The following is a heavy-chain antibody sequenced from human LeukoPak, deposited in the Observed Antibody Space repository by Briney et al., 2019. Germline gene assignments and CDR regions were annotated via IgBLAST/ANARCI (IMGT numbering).Heavy chain of an antibody. Sequence: ASETLSLTCTVSGGSITSSSYYWGWIRQPPGKGPEWIGSIYYTGSTNYNPSLKSRVTISVDKSKNQFSLKLSSVTAADTAVYYCARRPYGVLLWIWYFDLWGRGTLVTVSS. V-gene: IGHV4-39*07. CDR1: GGSITSSSYY. J-gene: IGHJ2*01. CDR3: ARRPYGVLLWIWYFDL. D-gene: IGHD3-10*01. CDR2: IYYTGST.